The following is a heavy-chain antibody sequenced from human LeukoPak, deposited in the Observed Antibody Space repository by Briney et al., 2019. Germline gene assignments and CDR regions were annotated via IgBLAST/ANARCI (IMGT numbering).Heavy chain of an antibody. D-gene: IGHD3-10*01. J-gene: IGHJ4*02. CDR1: GFTFSSYS. CDR2: ISSSSSYI. V-gene: IGHV3-21*01. CDR3: ATITMVRPFDY. Sequence: GGYLRLSGAASGFTFSSYSMNWVRQAPGKGLEWVSSISSSSSYIYYADSVKGRFTISRDNAENSLYLQMNSLRAEDTAVYYCATITMVRPFDYWGQGTLVTVSS.